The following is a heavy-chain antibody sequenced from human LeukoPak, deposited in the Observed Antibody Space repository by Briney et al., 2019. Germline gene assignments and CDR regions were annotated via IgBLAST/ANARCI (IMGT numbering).Heavy chain of an antibody. D-gene: IGHD6-19*01. CDR3: ARVRSIAVAGTVDY. CDR2: INHSGST. Sequence: SETLSLTCAVYGGSFSGYYWSWIRQPPGKGLEWIGEINHSGSTNYNPSLKSRVTISVDTSKNQVSLKLSSVTAADTALYYCARVRSIAVAGTVDYWGQGTLVTVSS. V-gene: IGHV4-34*01. CDR1: GGSFSGYY. J-gene: IGHJ4*02.